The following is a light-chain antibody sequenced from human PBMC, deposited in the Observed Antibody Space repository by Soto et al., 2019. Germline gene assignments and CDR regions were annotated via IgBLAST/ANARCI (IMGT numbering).Light chain of an antibody. J-gene: IGKJ1*01. CDR1: QGIRDD. V-gene: IGKV1-6*01. CDR3: LQDYNYPRT. Sequence: AIQMTQSPSSLSASVGDRVTITCRASQGIRDDLGWYQQKPGKAPKLLIYGASSLQSGVPSRFSGSGSGTDFTLTISSLQPEDFATYYCLQDYNYPRTFGQGTKVEMK. CDR2: GAS.